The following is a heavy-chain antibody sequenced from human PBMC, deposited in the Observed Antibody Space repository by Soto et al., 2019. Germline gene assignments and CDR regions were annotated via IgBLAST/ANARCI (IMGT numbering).Heavy chain of an antibody. Sequence: QAPGQGLEWMGVINPHGGSTKYAQKIRGRITMTSDASRSKVYMELSSLRSDDTAIYYCARSSGGHFGIIIDGSNWFDPWRQGTLVTVSS. CDR3: ARSSGGHFGIIIDGSNWFDP. CDR2: INPHGGST. D-gene: IGHD3-3*01. V-gene: IGHV1-46*03. J-gene: IGHJ5*02.